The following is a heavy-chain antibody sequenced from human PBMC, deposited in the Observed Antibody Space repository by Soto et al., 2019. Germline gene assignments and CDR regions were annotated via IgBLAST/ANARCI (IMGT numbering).Heavy chain of an antibody. CDR1: GFTFSDYY. CDR2: ISSSGSTI. D-gene: IGHD3-10*01. CDR3: ARVPYSGSYYHAIDI. J-gene: IGHJ3*02. Sequence: GGSLRLSCAASGFTFSDYYMSWIRQAPGKGLEWVSYISSSGSTIYYADSVKGRFTISRDNAKNSLYLQMNSLRAEDTTVYYCARVPYSGSYYHAIDIWGQGTMVTVSS. V-gene: IGHV3-11*01.